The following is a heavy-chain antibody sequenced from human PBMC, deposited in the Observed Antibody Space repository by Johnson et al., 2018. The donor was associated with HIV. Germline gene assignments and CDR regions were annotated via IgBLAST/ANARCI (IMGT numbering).Heavy chain of an antibody. CDR2: IGPAADT. D-gene: IGHD2-8*01. V-gene: IGHV3-13*01. CDR3: AKDLSPNPRGVAFDI. CDR1: GFTFSSYD. Sequence: VQLVESGGGLVQPGGSLRLSCAASGFTFSSYDIHWVRQATGKGLESVSPIGPAADTYYPGSVKGRFTISRDNAKNSLSLQMNRLGTEDTALYYCAKDLSPNPRGVAFDIWGQGTMVTVSS. J-gene: IGHJ3*02.